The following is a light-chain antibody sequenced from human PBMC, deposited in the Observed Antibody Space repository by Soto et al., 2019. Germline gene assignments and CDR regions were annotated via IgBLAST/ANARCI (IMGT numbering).Light chain of an antibody. CDR1: SSDVGAYDF. V-gene: IGLV2-14*01. Sequence: QSVLTQPASVSGSPGQSVTISCTGTSSDVGAYDFVSWYQQHPGKAPKVMIYEVSDRPSGVSNRFSGSKSGNTASLTISGLQAEDEAHYYCSSYTSTKVLFGGGTKLTVL. CDR3: SSYTSTKVL. CDR2: EVS. J-gene: IGLJ2*01.